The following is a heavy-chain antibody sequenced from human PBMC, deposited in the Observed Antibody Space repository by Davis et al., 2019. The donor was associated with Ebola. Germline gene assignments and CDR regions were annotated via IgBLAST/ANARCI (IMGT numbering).Heavy chain of an antibody. CDR1: GGSISSYY. V-gene: IGHV4-59*01. CDR2: IYYSGST. D-gene: IGHD1-26*01. Sequence: SETLSLTCTVSGGSISSYYWSWIRQPPGKGLEWIGSIYYSGSTYYNPSLKSRVTISVDTSKNQFSLKLSSVTAADTAVYYCASINSGSYTNAFDIWGQGTMVTVSS. CDR3: ASINSGSYTNAFDI. J-gene: IGHJ3*02.